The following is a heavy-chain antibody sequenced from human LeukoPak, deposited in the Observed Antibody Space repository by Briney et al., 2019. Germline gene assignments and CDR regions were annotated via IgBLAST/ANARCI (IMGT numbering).Heavy chain of an antibody. Sequence: GGSLRLSCAASGFAFNSFGMHWVRQAPGKGLEWVAVISYDGSNKYFADSVKGRFTISRDNSKNTLYLQMNSLRAEDTAVYYCAKDYDSSGWAAFDIWGQGTMVTVSS. CDR3: AKDYDSSGWAAFDI. D-gene: IGHD3-22*01. V-gene: IGHV3-30*18. J-gene: IGHJ3*02. CDR2: ISYDGSNK. CDR1: GFAFNSFG.